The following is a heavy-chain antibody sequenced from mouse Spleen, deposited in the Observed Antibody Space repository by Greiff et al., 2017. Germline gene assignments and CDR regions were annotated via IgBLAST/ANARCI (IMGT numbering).Heavy chain of an antibody. D-gene: IGHD2-3*01. CDR1: GFTFSSYT. Sequence: EVMLVESGGGLVKPGGSLKLSCAASGFTFSSYTMSWVRQTPAKRLEWVATISSGGGNTYYPDSVKGRFTISRDNARNTLYLQMSSLRSEDTAMYYCARHNDGYYGYWGQGTTLTVSS. J-gene: IGHJ2*01. V-gene: IGHV5-9*01. CDR2: ISSGGGNT. CDR3: ARHNDGYYGY.